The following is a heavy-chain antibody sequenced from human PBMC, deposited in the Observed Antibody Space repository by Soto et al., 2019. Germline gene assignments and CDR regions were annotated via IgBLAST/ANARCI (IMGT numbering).Heavy chain of an antibody. D-gene: IGHD5-12*01. V-gene: IGHV1-58*02. CDR1: GFTFTSSA. J-gene: IGHJ4*02. Sequence: SVKVSCKASGFTFTSSAMQWVRQARGQRLEWIGWIVVGSGNTNYAQKFQERVTITRDMSTSTAYMELSSLRSEDTAVYYCAAGGYSGYDSDYWGQGTLVTVSS. CDR2: IVVGSGNT. CDR3: AAGGYSGYDSDY.